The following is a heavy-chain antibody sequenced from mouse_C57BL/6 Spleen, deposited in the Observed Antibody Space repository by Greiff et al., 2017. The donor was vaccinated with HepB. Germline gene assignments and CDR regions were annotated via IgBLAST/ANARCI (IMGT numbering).Heavy chain of an antibody. CDR1: GYTFTDYN. D-gene: IGHD2-3*01. V-gene: IGHV1-18*01. Sequence: SGPELVKPGASVKIPCKASGYTFTDYNMDWVKQSHGKSLEWIGDINPNNGGTIYNQKFKGKATLTVEKSSSTAYMELRSLTSEDTAVYYCARLGGYDGYHWYFDVWGTGTTVTVSS. CDR3: ARLGGYDGYHWYFDV. CDR2: INPNNGGT. J-gene: IGHJ1*03.